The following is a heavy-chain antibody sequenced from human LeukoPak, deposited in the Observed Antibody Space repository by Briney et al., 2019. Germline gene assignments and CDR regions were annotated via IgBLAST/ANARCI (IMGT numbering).Heavy chain of an antibody. D-gene: IGHD3-9*01. J-gene: IGHJ4*02. CDR3: ARVDVDLLYFDY. V-gene: IGHV4-38-2*01. Sequence: PSETLSLTCAVSGYSISSGYYGGWIRQPPGKGLEWIGSIYHSGSTYYNPSLKSRVTISVDTSKNQFSLKLSSVTAADTAVYYCARVDVDLLYFDYWGQGTLVTVSS. CDR1: GYSISSGYY. CDR2: IYHSGST.